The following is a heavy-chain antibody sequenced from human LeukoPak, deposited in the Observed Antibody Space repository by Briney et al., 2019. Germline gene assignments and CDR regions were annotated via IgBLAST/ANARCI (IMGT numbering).Heavy chain of an antibody. Sequence: GESLKISCKGAGSKFTNYWIAWVRPMPGQGLEWLGIIYPRDSDTRYSPSFQGQVSISVDTSIDTAYLQWSSVKASDTAMYYCARLLAAPYYINFWGQGTLVTVSS. D-gene: IGHD6-25*01. J-gene: IGHJ4*02. V-gene: IGHV5-51*01. CDR3: ARLLAAPYYINF. CDR2: IYPRDSDT. CDR1: GSKFTNYW.